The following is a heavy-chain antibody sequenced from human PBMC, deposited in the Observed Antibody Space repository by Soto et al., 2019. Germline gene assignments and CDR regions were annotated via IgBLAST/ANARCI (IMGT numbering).Heavy chain of an antibody. CDR1: GFTFSSYW. Sequence: GGSLRLSCAASGFTFSSYWMSWVRQAPGKGLEWVASIKQDGSEKYYVDSVKGRFTISRDNAKNSLYLQMNSLRAEDTAVYYCARDRAATTWSEFDYWGQGTLVTVSS. CDR2: IKQDGSEK. V-gene: IGHV3-7*01. J-gene: IGHJ4*02. CDR3: ARDRAATTWSEFDY. D-gene: IGHD4-17*01.